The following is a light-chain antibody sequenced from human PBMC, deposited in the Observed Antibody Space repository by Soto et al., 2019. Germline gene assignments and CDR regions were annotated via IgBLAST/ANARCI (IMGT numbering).Light chain of an antibody. V-gene: IGKV2-30*01. CDR1: QSLVYSDGNTY. J-gene: IGKJ2*01. CDR2: KVS. CDR3: MQGTLWPPYT. Sequence: DVVMTQSPLSLPVTLGQPASISCRSSQSLVYSDGNTYLNCFQQWLVQSPSRLIYKVSNRGTVVPDIFSGSVSGIDFTLKIIRVEAEDVGVYYCMQGTLWPPYTFGQGTKQEIK.